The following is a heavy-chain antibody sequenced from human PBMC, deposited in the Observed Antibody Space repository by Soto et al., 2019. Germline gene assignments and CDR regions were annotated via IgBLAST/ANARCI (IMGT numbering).Heavy chain of an antibody. CDR2: INHDGNA. D-gene: IGHD3-9*01. Sequence: PSDTLSLTCAVFGGSFSGYYWSWIRQPPGKGLEWIGEINHDGNADSNPSLKSRVTISVDTSKNLFSLKLTSVTAADTAVYYCARGIHGNILTGYYTLFSNWGQGALDTVSS. CDR3: ARGIHGNILTGYYTLFSN. J-gene: IGHJ4*02. V-gene: IGHV4-34*01. CDR1: GGSFSGYY.